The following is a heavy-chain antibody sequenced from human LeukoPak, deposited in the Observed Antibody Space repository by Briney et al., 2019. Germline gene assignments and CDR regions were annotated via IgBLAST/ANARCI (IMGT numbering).Heavy chain of an antibody. Sequence: PSETLSLTCTVSGGSISIYYWNWIRQPAGKGLEWIGRIFTSGITNYNPSLKSRVTMSVDTSKNQFSLNLSSVTAADTAVYYCARVGAAAGIANYYYYYGMDVWGQGTTVTVSS. J-gene: IGHJ6*02. D-gene: IGHD6-13*01. V-gene: IGHV4-4*07. CDR3: ARVGAAAGIANYYYYYGMDV. CDR2: IFTSGIT. CDR1: GGSISIYY.